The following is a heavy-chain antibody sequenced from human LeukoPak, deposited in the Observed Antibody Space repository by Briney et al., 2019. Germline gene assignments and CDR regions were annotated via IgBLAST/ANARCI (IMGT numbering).Heavy chain of an antibody. CDR1: GFTFSGSA. D-gene: IGHD3-10*01. Sequence: GGSLRLSCAASGFTFSGSAMHWVRQTSGEGLEWVGRIRSKANSYATAYAASVKGRFTISRDDSKNTAYLEMNSLESEDTAVYYCARHAASGGSGVDYWGQGTLVTVSS. J-gene: IGHJ4*02. CDR3: ARHAASGGSGVDY. CDR2: IRSKANSYAT. V-gene: IGHV3-73*01.